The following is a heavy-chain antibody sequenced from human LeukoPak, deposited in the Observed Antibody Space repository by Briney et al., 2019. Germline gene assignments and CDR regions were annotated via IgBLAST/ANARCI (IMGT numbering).Heavy chain of an antibody. Sequence: ASLKVSCKASGYTFTSYGFSWVRQAPGQGLEWMGWISAYDGNTNYAQTLQGRVTITTDTSTSTSYMEQRTLRCDDTAVYYCAREGGSGSDTRDYWGEGTLVTVSS. J-gene: IGHJ4*02. CDR2: ISAYDGNT. CDR1: GYTFTSYG. CDR3: AREGGSGSDTRDY. V-gene: IGHV1-18*01. D-gene: IGHD1-26*01.